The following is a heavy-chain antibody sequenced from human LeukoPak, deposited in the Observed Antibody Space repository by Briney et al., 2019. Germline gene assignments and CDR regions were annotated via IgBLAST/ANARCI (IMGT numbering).Heavy chain of an antibody. D-gene: IGHD2-8*01. J-gene: IGHJ4*02. CDR1: GFIFGDYN. V-gene: IGHV3-23*01. CDR3: AKGGVSYTYYFDC. CDR2: ISGSGAST. Sequence: GGSLRLSCAASGFIFGDYNMNWVRQAPGKGLEWVSGISGSGASTYSADFVKGRFTISRDTSKNTLYLQLNSLRAEDTAVYYCAKGGVSYTYYFDCWGQGTLVTVSS.